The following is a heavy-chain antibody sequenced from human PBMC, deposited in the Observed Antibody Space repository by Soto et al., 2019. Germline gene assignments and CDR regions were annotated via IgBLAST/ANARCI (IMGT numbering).Heavy chain of an antibody. V-gene: IGHV1-2*02. CDR3: ARELVVPAAITDYYYGMDV. CDR1: GYSFIGHY. J-gene: IGHJ6*02. Sequence: GASVKVSCKASGYSFIGHYIHWVRQAPGQGLEWMGWINPNSGSTTYAQRFQGRVTMTRDTSISTAYMELSRLRSDDTAVYYCARELVVPAAITDYYYGMDVWGQGTTVTVSS. D-gene: IGHD2-2*02. CDR2: INPNSGST.